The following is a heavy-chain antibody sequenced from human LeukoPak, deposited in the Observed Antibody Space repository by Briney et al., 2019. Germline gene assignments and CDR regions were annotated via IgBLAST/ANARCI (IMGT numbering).Heavy chain of an antibody. CDR3: AKVTTDCSSTSCFLPYAFDF. Sequence: PGGSLRLSCGASGFTFNISAINWVRQAPGKGLEWVSSIGASGSGTFYADSVKGRFAISRDNSRNMVFLLMNTLRAEDTAIYYCAKVTTDCSSTSCFLPYAFDFWGQGTMGAVSS. J-gene: IGHJ3*01. CDR1: GFTFNISA. V-gene: IGHV3-23*01. D-gene: IGHD2-2*01. CDR2: IGASGSGT.